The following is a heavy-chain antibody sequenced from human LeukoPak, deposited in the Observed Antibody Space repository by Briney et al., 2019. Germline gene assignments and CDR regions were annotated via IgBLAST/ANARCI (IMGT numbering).Heavy chain of an antibody. CDR3: ARIWVRGVIGAFDI. Sequence: GGSLRLSCAASGFTFSSYSMNWVRQAPGKGLEWVSSISSSSSYIYYADSVKGRFTISRDNAKNSLYLQMNSLRAEDTAVYYCARIWVRGVIGAFDIWGQGTIVTVSS. V-gene: IGHV3-21*01. J-gene: IGHJ3*02. D-gene: IGHD3-10*01. CDR1: GFTFSSYS. CDR2: ISSSSSYI.